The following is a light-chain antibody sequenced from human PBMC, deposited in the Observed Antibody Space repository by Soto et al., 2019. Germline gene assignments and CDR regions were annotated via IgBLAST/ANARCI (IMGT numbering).Light chain of an antibody. CDR2: GIS. Sequence: EIVLTQSPGTLSLSPGERATLSCSASHTISSSYLAWYQQQPGQAPRLLMYGISRRATGIPDRFSGSGSGTDFTLTITSLEPEDFAGYYCQQYVTSSPRTVGQGTKVEIK. J-gene: IGKJ1*01. CDR1: HTISSSY. CDR3: QQYVTSSPRT. V-gene: IGKV3-20*01.